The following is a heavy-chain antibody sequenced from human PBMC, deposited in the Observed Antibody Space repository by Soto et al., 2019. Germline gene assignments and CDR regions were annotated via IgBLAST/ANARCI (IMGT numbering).Heavy chain of an antibody. D-gene: IGHD3-10*01. Sequence: QVQLQESGPGLVKPSETLSLTCTVSGGSISSYYWSWIRQPPGKGLEWIGYIYYSGSTNYNPSLKRRVTISVDTSKNQFSLKLSSVTAADTAVYYCATVRGGGTNWFDPWGQGTLVTVSS. CDR1: GGSISSYY. V-gene: IGHV4-59*01. CDR3: ATVRGGGTNWFDP. CDR2: IYYSGST. J-gene: IGHJ5*02.